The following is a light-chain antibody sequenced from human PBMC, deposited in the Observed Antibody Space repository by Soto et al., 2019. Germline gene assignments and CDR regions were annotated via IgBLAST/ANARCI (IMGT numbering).Light chain of an antibody. J-gene: IGKJ1*01. V-gene: IGKV1-39*01. CDR1: QSISTY. CDR2: AAS. Sequence: DSQRTESESSVSASVGGRVTITCRESQSISTYLNWYQQKPGKAPKLLIYAASSLQSGVPSRFSGSGSGTDFTLTISRLQPEDFATYYCQQSYSTPQWTFAQGTKVDIK. CDR3: QQSYSTPQWT.